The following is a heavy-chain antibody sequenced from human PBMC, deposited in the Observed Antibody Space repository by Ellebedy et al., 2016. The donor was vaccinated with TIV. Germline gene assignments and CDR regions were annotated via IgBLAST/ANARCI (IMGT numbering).Heavy chain of an antibody. D-gene: IGHD1-26*01. CDR1: GFTFSSYA. Sequence: LSLTCAASGFTFSSYAMHWVRQAPGKGLGWVAAITYDGSHKYYADSVKGRFAFSRDNSKNTLYLQMNSLRPEDTAVYYCARGEEIGSLGDPFDIWGQGTMVTLSS. J-gene: IGHJ3*02. V-gene: IGHV3-30*09. CDR2: ITYDGSHK. CDR3: ARGEEIGSLGDPFDI.